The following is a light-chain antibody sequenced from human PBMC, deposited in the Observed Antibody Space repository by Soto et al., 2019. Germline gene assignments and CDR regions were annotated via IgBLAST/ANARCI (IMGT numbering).Light chain of an antibody. CDR1: SSNIGAGYD. J-gene: IGLJ1*01. CDR3: QSYDSSLSGYYV. V-gene: IGLV1-40*01. CDR2: GNS. Sequence: VLTQPPSVSGAPGQRVTISCTGSSSNIGAGYDVHWYQQLPGTAPKLLIYGNSNRPSGVPDRFSGSKSGTSASLAITGLQAEDEADYYCQSYDSSLSGYYVFGTGTKVTVL.